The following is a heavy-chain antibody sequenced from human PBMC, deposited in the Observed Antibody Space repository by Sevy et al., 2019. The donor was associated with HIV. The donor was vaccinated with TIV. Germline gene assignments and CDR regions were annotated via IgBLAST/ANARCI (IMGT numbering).Heavy chain of an antibody. CDR2: INGKGRST. D-gene: IGHD2-2*01. Sequence: GGSLRLSCAASGFTFSGYAMSWVRQAPGKGLEWVSAINGKGRSTHYADSVEGRFTISRDNSKNTLYLQMNSLRAEDTAVYYCAKTINSGGGVVPAANYYYYGMDVWGQGTTVTVPS. J-gene: IGHJ6*02. CDR1: GFTFSGYA. V-gene: IGHV3-23*01. CDR3: AKTINSGGGVVPAANYYYYGMDV.